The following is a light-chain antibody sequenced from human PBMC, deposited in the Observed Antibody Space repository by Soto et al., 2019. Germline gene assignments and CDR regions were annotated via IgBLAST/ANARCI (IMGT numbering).Light chain of an antibody. CDR2: EVR. V-gene: IGLV2-14*01. CDR3: SSFTSAYTFG. CDR1: SSDGGGYNS. Sequence: QSALTLPASVSGSAGQSIAISCTGTSSDGGGYNSVSWAQQHPGKAPKLLLSEVRKRPSGVSDRFSGSKSGNTASLTISGLPTQDEADYYCSSFTSAYTFGFGTGTKVTVL. J-gene: IGLJ1*01.